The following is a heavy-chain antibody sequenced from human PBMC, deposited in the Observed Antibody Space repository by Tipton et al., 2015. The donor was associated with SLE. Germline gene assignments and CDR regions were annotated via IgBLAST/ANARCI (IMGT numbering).Heavy chain of an antibody. Sequence: TLSLTCTVSGGSISSYYWSWIRQPPGKGLEWIGYIYYSGSTNYNPSLKSRVTISVDTSRNQFSLKLSSVTAADTAVYYCARMWGHDFWSGYSSFDPWGQGTLVTVSS. V-gene: IGHV4-59*01. J-gene: IGHJ5*02. D-gene: IGHD3-3*01. CDR2: IYYSGST. CDR3: ARMWGHDFWSGYSSFDP. CDR1: GGSISSYY.